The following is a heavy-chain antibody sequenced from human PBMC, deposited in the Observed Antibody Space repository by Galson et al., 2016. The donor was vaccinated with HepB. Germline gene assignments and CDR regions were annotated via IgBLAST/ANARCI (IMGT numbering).Heavy chain of an antibody. CDR2: ILWNDDK. CDR3: AFHEDGDRGRFHF. CDR1: GFSLRNGRVG. D-gene: IGHD3-22*01. Sequence: PALVKPTQTLTLTCSFSGFSLRNGRVGVAWIRQPPGKALEWLALILWNDDKRYSPSLRTRLTVTKDTSENQVVLTVTDVDPEDTATYYCAFHEDGDRGRFHFWGQGTPVTVSS. J-gene: IGHJ4*02. V-gene: IGHV2-5*01.